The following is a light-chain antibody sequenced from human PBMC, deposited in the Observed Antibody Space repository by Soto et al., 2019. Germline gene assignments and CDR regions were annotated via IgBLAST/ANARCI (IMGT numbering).Light chain of an antibody. CDR1: SSDGGGYNL. CDR3: SSYSGSDNFVV. J-gene: IGLJ2*01. V-gene: IGLV2-8*01. Sequence: QSVLTQPPSASGSPGQSVTISCAGTSSDGGGYNLVSWYQQHPGKAPKLMIYEVIKRPSGVPDRFSGSKSGNTASLTVSGLHAEDEADYYCSSYSGSDNFVVFGGGTKVTVL. CDR2: EVI.